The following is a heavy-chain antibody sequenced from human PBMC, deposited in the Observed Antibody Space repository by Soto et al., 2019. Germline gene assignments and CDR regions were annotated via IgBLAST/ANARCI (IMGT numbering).Heavy chain of an antibody. D-gene: IGHD3-10*01. CDR2: IYYSGTT. Sequence: PSETLSLTCTVSGGSIRNFYWSWIRQPPGKGLEWIGYIYYSGTTSYNPSLNSRVTISVDTSKNQFSLKLNSVTAADTAVYYCARESYYGSGATVVGYWGLGTLVTVSS. J-gene: IGHJ4*02. CDR3: ARESYYGSGATVVGY. V-gene: IGHV4-59*01. CDR1: GGSIRNFY.